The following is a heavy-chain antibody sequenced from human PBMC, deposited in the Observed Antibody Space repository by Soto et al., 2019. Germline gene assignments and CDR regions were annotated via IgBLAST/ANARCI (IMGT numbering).Heavy chain of an antibody. CDR1: EFTFSNYA. J-gene: IGHJ3*02. D-gene: IGHD6-19*01. CDR3: AKDEGYSSGPADAFDI. Sequence: PGGSLRLSCAASEFTFSNYAMSWVRQAPGKGLEWVSAISNSGGYTYYADSVKGRFTISRDNSKNTLYLQMNSLRAEDTAVYYCAKDEGYSSGPADAFDIWGQGTMVTVSS. V-gene: IGHV3-23*01. CDR2: ISNSGGYT.